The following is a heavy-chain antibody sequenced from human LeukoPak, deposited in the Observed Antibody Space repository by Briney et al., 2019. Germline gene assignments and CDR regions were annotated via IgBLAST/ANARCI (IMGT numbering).Heavy chain of an antibody. CDR1: GGSFSGYY. D-gene: IGHD1-14*01. CDR3: ARGSNRRSPEDY. CDR2: INHSGST. J-gene: IGHJ4*02. V-gene: IGHV4-34*01. Sequence: SETLSLTCAVYGGSFSGYYWSWIRQPPGKGLEWIGEINHSGSTNYNPSLKRRVTISVNTSKNQSSLKLSSVTAADTAVYYCARGSNRRSPEDYWGQGNLVTVSS.